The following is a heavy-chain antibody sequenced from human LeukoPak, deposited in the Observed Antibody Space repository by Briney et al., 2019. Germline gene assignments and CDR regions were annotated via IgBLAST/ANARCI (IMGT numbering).Heavy chain of an antibody. Sequence: GGSLRLSCAASGFTFSSYWMHWVRQAPGKGLVWVSRINSDGSSTSYADSVKGRFTISRDNAKNTLYLQMNSLRAEDTAVYYCARVSEQCLVPWYFDLWGRGTLVTVSS. D-gene: IGHD6-19*01. J-gene: IGHJ2*01. V-gene: IGHV3-74*01. CDR3: ARVSEQCLVPWYFDL. CDR1: GFTFSSYW. CDR2: INSDGSST.